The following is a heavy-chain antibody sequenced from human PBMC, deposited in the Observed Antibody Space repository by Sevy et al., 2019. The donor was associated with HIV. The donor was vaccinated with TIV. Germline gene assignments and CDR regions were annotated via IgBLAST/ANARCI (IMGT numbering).Heavy chain of an antibody. V-gene: IGHV3-21*01. Sequence: GGSLRLSCAASAFTFSSYSMIWVRQAPGKGLEWVSSISGRGGYIYYADSVKGRFTISRDNAKNSLYLQVNSLRAEDTAIYYCARAEAVAGYFFDYWGQGILVTVSS. CDR3: ARAEAVAGYFFDY. CDR1: AFTFSSYS. CDR2: ISGRGGYI. D-gene: IGHD6-19*01. J-gene: IGHJ4*02.